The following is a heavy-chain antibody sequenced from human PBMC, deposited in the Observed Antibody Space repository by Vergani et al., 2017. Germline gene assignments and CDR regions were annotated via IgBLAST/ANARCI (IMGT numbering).Heavy chain of an antibody. J-gene: IGHJ4*02. CDR1: ESSFTINK. V-gene: IGHV5-51*01. Sequence: EVMLVPSGAEVKKPGESLKISCKYSESSFTINKIAWVRQMSGKGLQWMGNITPFDSKISYSPSFQGQVISSIDKSITTAYLQYRSLEASDTAIYYCTRHVPFVDGACLHDDHWWQGTQVTVAS. D-gene: IGHD3-10*01. CDR3: TRHVPFVDGACLHDDH. CDR2: ITPFDSKI.